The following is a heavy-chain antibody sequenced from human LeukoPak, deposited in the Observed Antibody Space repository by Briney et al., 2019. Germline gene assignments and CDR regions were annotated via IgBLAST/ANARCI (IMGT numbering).Heavy chain of an antibody. CDR3: ARAGQLDY. D-gene: IGHD1-1*01. CDR1: GYTFTSYG. CDR2: INTNNVNR. Sequence: GASVKVSCKASGYTFTSYGINWVRQAPGQGLEWMGWINTNNVNRNYAQKLQGRVTMTTDTSTNTAYMELMSLTSDDTAVYYCARAGQLDYWGQGTLDTVSS. V-gene: IGHV1-18*01. J-gene: IGHJ4*02.